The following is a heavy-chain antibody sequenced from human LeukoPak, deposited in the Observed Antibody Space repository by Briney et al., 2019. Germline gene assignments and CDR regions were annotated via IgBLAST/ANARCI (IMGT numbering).Heavy chain of an antibody. CDR3: ASLVGTGHYYYYMDV. D-gene: IGHD3-9*01. CDR1: GGSISSYY. Sequence: SETLSLTCTVSGGSISSYYWSWIRQPPGKGLEWIGEINHSGSTNYNPSLKSRVTISVDTSKNQFSLKLSSVTAADTAVYYCASLVGTGHYYYYMDVWGKGTTVTVSS. J-gene: IGHJ6*03. V-gene: IGHV4-34*01. CDR2: INHSGST.